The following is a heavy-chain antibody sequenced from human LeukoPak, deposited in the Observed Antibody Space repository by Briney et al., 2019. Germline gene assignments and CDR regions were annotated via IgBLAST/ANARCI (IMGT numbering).Heavy chain of an antibody. CDR3: ARRAYYDSSGYDPFDY. J-gene: IGHJ4*02. V-gene: IGHV3-21*01. CDR1: GFTFSSYS. Sequence: GGSLRLSCAASGFTFSSYSMNWVRQAPGKGLEWVSSISSSSSYIYYADLVKGRFTISRDNAKNSLYLQMNSLRAEDTAVDYCARRAYYDSSGYDPFDYWGQGTLVTVSS. D-gene: IGHD3-22*01. CDR2: ISSSSSYI.